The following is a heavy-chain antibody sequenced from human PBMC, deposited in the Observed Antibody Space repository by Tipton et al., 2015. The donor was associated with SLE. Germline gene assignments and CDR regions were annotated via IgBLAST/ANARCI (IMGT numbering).Heavy chain of an antibody. Sequence: SGFTFSSYAMSWVRQAPGKGLEWVSPISASGGSTYYADSVKGRFTISRDNSKNTLYLQMNSLRAEDTAVYYCAKVRRNVGAPDYWGQGTLVTVSS. CDR3: AKVRRNVGAPDY. CDR1: GFTFSSYA. J-gene: IGHJ4*02. D-gene: IGHD1-26*01. CDR2: ISASGGST. V-gene: IGHV3-23*01.